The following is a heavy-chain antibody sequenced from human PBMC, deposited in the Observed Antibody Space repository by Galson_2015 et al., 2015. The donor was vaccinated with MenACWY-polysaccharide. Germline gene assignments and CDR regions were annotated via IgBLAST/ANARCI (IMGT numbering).Heavy chain of an antibody. CDR1: GDTFTDYY. V-gene: IGHV1-46*01. D-gene: IGHD2-2*01. J-gene: IGHJ4*02. CDR3: ARGLYQLLS. CDR2: INPATGST. Sequence: SVKVSCKASGDTFTDYYMRWSRQTPGQGLEWMGIINPATGSTGFAQKFQGRVTMTRDTTTSTVYMELSSLRSDDTAVYYCARGLYQLLSWGQGTLVTVSS.